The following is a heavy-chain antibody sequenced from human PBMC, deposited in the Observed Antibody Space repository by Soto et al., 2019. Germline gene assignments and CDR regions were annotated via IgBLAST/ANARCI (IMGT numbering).Heavy chain of an antibody. Sequence: PGESLKISCKGSGYSFTSYWIGWVRQMPGKGLEWMGITYPGDSDTRYSPSFQGQVTISADKSISTAYLQWSSLKASDTAMYYCARREVTYYYGSGSYYFDYWGQGTLVTVSS. J-gene: IGHJ4*02. D-gene: IGHD3-10*01. CDR2: TYPGDSDT. CDR3: ARREVTYYYGSGSYYFDY. CDR1: GYSFTSYW. V-gene: IGHV5-51*01.